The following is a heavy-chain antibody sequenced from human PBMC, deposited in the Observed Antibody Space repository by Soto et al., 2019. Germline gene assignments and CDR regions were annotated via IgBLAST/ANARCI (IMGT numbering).Heavy chain of an antibody. J-gene: IGHJ4*02. V-gene: IGHV3-7*05. D-gene: IGHD3-16*01. CDR2: IKEGGNDR. CDR1: GFAFSDYS. Sequence: QLMESGGGLVQPGGSLKLSCAASGFAFSDYSMSWVRQAPGKGLEWVASIKEGGNDRFYVDTVRGRFSISRDNAKNSLFLQMNSLRADDTAPYHCATHWGWRFGYWGQGALLTVSS. CDR3: ATHWGWRFGY.